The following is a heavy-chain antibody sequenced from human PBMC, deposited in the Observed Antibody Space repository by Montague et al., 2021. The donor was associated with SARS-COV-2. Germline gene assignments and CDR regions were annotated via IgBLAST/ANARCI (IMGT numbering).Heavy chain of an antibody. CDR2: ISWNSGSI. V-gene: IGHV3-9*01. J-gene: IGHJ1*01. D-gene: IGHD3-22*01. Sequence: SLRLSCSASGFTFDDYAMHWVRQAPGKGLEWVSGISWNSGSIGYADSVKGRFTISRDNAKNTLYLQMNSLRAADTAIYYCARGASYFYDNSAYYSEYFQHWGQGTLVAVSS. CDR1: GFTFDDYA. CDR3: ARGASYFYDNSAYYSEYFQH.